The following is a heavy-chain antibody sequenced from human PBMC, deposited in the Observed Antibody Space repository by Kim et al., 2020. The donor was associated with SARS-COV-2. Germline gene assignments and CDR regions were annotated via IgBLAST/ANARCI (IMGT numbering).Heavy chain of an antibody. CDR2: IDCGNGNT. Sequence: ASVKVSCKTSGHTFTRDSIHCVRQAPGQGLEWMGGIDCGNGNTIYSQKFQGRVTFTTDTSASTAYMELSSLRSEDSAVYYCLGGYYFDYWGQGTLVTVSS. CDR3: LGGYYFDY. J-gene: IGHJ4*02. D-gene: IGHD2-15*01. V-gene: IGHV1-3*01. CDR1: GHTFTRDS.